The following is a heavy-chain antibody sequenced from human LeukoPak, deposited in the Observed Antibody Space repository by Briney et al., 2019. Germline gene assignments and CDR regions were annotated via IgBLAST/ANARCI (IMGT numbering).Heavy chain of an antibody. CDR2: ISGTGGRT. V-gene: IGHV3-23*01. D-gene: IGHD3-10*01. J-gene: IGHJ3*02. CDR3: ARDTHYYGSGSPAFDI. CDR1: GFTFSSYA. Sequence: GGSLRLSCAASGFTFSSYAMNWVRQAPGKGLGWVSVISGTGGRTYYADSVKGRFTISRDNSKNTLYLQMNSLRAEDTGVYYCARDTHYYGSGSPAFDIWGQGTMVTVSS.